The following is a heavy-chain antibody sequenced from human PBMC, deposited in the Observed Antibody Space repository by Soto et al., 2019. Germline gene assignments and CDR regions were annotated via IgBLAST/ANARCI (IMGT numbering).Heavy chain of an antibody. CDR3: ARGGGTTLAPLP. D-gene: IGHD3-16*01. CDR2: INPNSGAT. Sequence: QVQLVQSGAEVKKPGASVKVSCKASGYTFTGYFIHWVRQAPGQGLEWMGWINPNSGATKYAQKFQGRVTMTRDTSIRTAYMELSSLSSDGTAVYYCARGGGTTLAPLPWGQGTPVTVSS. J-gene: IGHJ5*02. CDR1: GYTFTGYF. V-gene: IGHV1-2*02.